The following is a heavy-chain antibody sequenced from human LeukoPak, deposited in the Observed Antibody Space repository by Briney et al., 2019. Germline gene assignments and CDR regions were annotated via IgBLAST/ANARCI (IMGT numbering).Heavy chain of an antibody. D-gene: IGHD6-13*01. CDR1: GGSISSYY. Sequence: SETLSLTCTVSGGSISSYYWSWLRQPAGKGLEWIGRIYTSGSTNSSPSLKSRVTLSLDTSRNQFSLRLSSVTAADTAVYYCAGDGRGYASSWYFDLWGQGTLVTVSS. CDR2: IYTSGST. J-gene: IGHJ4*02. CDR3: AGDGRGYASSWYFDL. V-gene: IGHV4-4*07.